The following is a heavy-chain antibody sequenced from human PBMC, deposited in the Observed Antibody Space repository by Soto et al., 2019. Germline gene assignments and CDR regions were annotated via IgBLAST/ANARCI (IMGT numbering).Heavy chain of an antibody. CDR1: GGTFSGYA. V-gene: IGHV1-69*01. D-gene: IGHD1-20*01. CDR3: EIDPRSITGTTSSEDFQH. Sequence: QAQLMQSGAEVKNPGSSVPVSCKASGGTFSGYAINWVRQAPGQGLEWMGGIIPLLGITDYGQKFQGRITIAADESTGTAYMDLGGLRSEDTAVYYCEIDPRSITGTTSSEDFQHWGQGTLVSVSS. CDR2: IIPLLGIT. J-gene: IGHJ1*01.